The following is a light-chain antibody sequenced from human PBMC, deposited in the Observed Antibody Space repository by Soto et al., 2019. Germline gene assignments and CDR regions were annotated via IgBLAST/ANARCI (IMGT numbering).Light chain of an antibody. CDR1: SSNFGAGYD. J-gene: IGLJ1*01. CDR2: TDT. V-gene: IGLV1-40*01. Sequence: QSVLTQPPSVSGAPGQRVTISCTGGSSNFGAGYDVHWYQQLPGTAPKLLIYTDTNRPSGVPDRFSGSKSGTSASLAITGLQAEDEADYYCQSFDSSLSGYVFGTGTKSPS. CDR3: QSFDSSLSGYV.